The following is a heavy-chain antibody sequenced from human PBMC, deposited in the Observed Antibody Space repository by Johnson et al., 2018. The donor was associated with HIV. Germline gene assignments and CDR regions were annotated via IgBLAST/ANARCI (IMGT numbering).Heavy chain of an antibody. V-gene: IGHV3-30*02. CDR2: IRYDGSNK. J-gene: IGHJ3*02. CDR1: GFTFSSYG. Sequence: VQLMESGGGVVQPGGSLRLSCAASGFTFSSYGMHWVRQAPGKGLEWVAFIRYDGSNKYYADSVKGRFTISRDNSKNTLYLQMNSLRAEDTAVYYCARSEVRYFDWSYQRGAFDIWGQGTMVTVSS. CDR3: ARSEVRYFDWSYQRGAFDI. D-gene: IGHD3-9*01.